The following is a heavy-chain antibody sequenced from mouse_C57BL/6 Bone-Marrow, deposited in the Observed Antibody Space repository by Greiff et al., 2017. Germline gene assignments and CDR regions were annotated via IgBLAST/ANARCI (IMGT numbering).Heavy chain of an antibody. V-gene: IGHV1-26*01. D-gene: IGHD1-1*01. Sequence: VQLQQSGPELVKPGASVKISCKASGYTFTDYYMNWVKQSHGKSLEWIGDINPNNGGPSYNQKFKGKATLTVDKSSSTAYMELRSLTSEDSAVYYCSREPPYYYGSSYYAMDYWGQGTSVTVSS. CDR2: INPNNGGP. CDR3: SREPPYYYGSSYYAMDY. CDR1: GYTFTDYY. J-gene: IGHJ4*01.